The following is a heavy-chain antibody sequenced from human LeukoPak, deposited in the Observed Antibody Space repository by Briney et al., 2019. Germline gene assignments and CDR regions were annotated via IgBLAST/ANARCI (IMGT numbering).Heavy chain of an antibody. D-gene: IGHD2-15*01. CDR2: INPNSGGT. J-gene: IGHJ4*02. CDR1: GYTFTDYY. V-gene: IGHV1-2*02. CDR3: ARDFTRYWVVVVAAHFDY. Sequence: GASVKVSCKASGYTFTDYYMHWVRQAPGQGLEWMGWINPNSGGTNYAQKFQGRVTMTRDTSISTAYMELSRLRSDDTAVYYCARDFTRYWVVVVAAHFDYWGQGTLVTVSS.